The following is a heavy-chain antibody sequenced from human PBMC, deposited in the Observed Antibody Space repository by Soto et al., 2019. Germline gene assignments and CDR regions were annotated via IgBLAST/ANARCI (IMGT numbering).Heavy chain of an antibody. CDR1: GGSISSGVYY. Sequence: SETLSLTSTVSGGSISSGVYYWSWIRQHPGKGLEWIGYIYYSGSTYYNPSLKSRVTISVDTSKNQFSLKLSSVTAADTAVYYCARSSTSANYFDYWGQGTMVTVSS. J-gene: IGHJ4*02. D-gene: IGHD2-2*01. V-gene: IGHV4-31*03. CDR2: IYYSGST. CDR3: ARSSTSANYFDY.